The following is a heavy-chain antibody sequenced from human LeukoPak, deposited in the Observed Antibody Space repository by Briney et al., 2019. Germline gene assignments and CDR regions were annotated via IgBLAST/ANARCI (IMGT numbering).Heavy chain of an antibody. D-gene: IGHD3-10*01. V-gene: IGHV4-34*01. CDR2: INHSGST. Sequence: SETLSLTCAVYGGSFSGYYWSWIRQPPGKGLEWIGEINHSGSTNYNPSLKSRVTISVDTSKNQFSLKLSSVTAADTAVYYCASHYYGSGSYYSPVGYFDYWGQGTLVTVSS. CDR1: GGSFSGYY. CDR3: ASHYYGSGSYYSPVGYFDY. J-gene: IGHJ4*02.